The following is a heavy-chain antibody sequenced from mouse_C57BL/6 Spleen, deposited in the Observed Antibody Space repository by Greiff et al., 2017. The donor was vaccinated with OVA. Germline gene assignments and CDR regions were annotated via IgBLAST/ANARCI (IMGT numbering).Heavy chain of an antibody. CDR2: IHPNSGST. D-gene: IGHD1-1*01. CDR3: ASYTTGDDYAMDY. V-gene: IGHV1-64*01. Sequence: QVQLQQPGAELVKPGASVKLSCKASGYTFTSYWMHWVKQRPGQGLEWIGMIHPNSGSTNYNEKFKSKATLTVDKSSSTAYMQLSSLTSEDSAVYYGASYTTGDDYAMDYWGQGTSVTVSS. CDR1: GYTFTSYW. J-gene: IGHJ4*01.